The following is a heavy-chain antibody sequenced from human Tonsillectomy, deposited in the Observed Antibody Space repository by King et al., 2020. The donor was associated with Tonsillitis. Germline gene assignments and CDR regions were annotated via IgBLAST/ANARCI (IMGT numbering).Heavy chain of an antibody. Sequence: QLVQSGGDLVKPGGSLRLSCAASGFTFSSYSMNWVRQAPGKGLEWVSSISSSSTYIYYADSLKGRFTISRDNAKNSLYLPMNSLRAEDTAVYYCARTTVGNWFDPWGQGTLVTVSS. CDR1: GFTFSSYS. CDR3: ARTTVGNWFDP. J-gene: IGHJ5*02. V-gene: IGHV3-21*01. CDR2: ISSSSTYI. D-gene: IGHD4-23*01.